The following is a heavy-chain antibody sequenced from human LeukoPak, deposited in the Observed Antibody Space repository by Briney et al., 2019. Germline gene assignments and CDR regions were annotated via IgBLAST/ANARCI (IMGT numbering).Heavy chain of an antibody. D-gene: IGHD6-13*01. V-gene: IGHV1-2*02. CDR1: GYTFTGYY. CDR3: ALQGIAAAGPSPFDAFDI. J-gene: IGHJ3*02. CDR2: INPNSGGT. Sequence: ASVKVSCKASGYTFTGYYMHWVRQAPGQGLEWMGWINPNSGGTNYAQKFQGRVTMTRDTSISTAYMELSRLRSDDTAVYYCALQGIAAAGPSPFDAFDIWGHGTMVTVSS.